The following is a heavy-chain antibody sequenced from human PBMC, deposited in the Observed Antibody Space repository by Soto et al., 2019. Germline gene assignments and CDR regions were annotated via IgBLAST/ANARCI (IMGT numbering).Heavy chain of an antibody. V-gene: IGHV3-23*01. J-gene: IGHJ6*03. CDR1: GFTFSSYA. Sequence: EVQLLESGGGLVQPGGSLRLSCAASGFTFSSYAMSWVRQAPGKGLEWVSAISGSGGSTYYADSVKGRFTISRDNSKNTLYLQMNSLRAEDTAVYYCAKGMNNWNYGNNYYYYMDVWGKGTTVTVSS. CDR3: AKGMNNWNYGNNYYYYMDV. CDR2: ISGSGGST. D-gene: IGHD1-7*01.